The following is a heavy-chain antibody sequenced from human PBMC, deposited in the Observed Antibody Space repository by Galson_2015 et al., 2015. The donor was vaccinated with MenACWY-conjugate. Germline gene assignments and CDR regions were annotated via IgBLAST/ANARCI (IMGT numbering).Heavy chain of an antibody. Sequence: SVKVSCKASGYTFTTYAMHWLRQAPGERLEWMGWINPGDGKTKYSQKFQGRLTFTRDTSATTVYLQLSGLRYEDTAMFYCVRESRVVIPAVSRGAYFDFWGQGTLGTVSA. J-gene: IGHJ4*02. CDR1: GYTFTTYA. V-gene: IGHV1-3*01. D-gene: IGHD2-21*01. CDR2: INPGDGKT. CDR3: VRESRVVIPAVSRGAYFDF.